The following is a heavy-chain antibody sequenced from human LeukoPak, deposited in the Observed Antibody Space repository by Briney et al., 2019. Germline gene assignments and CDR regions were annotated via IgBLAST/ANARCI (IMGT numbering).Heavy chain of an antibody. CDR3: ASDHPLNAGGGTGWFDP. Sequence: ASVKVSCKASGYTFTSYGISWVRQAPGQGLEWMGWISAYNGNTNYAQKLQGRVTMTTDTSASTAYMELRSLRSDDTAVYYCASDHPLNAGGGTGWFDPWGQGTLVTVSS. CDR1: GYTFTSYG. J-gene: IGHJ5*02. D-gene: IGHD1-1*01. CDR2: ISAYNGNT. V-gene: IGHV1-18*01.